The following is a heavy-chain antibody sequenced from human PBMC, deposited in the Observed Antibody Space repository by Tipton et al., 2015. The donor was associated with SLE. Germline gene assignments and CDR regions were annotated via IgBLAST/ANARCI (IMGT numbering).Heavy chain of an antibody. V-gene: IGHV4-39*06. CDR2: IFYTGST. J-gene: IGHJ4*02. CDR3: ARRHYSGPFDS. Sequence: GLVKPSETLSLTCTVSDGSIRSTNYYWGWIRQPPGKGLEWIGSIFYTGSTYYNPSLKSRVSFSIDTSKHQFPLKLNSVTAADTAVYYCARRHYSGPFDSWGQGTLVTVSS. D-gene: IGHD5-12*01. CDR1: DGSIRSTNYY.